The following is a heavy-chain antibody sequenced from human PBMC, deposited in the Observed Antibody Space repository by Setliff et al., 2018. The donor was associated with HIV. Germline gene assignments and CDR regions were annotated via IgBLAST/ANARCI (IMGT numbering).Heavy chain of an antibody. CDR2: IYHTGST. J-gene: IGHJ4*02. D-gene: IGHD3-22*01. CDR1: GGSINSTSYY. CDR3: ARDYYDSSGYIFFPGLPDY. Sequence: SETLSLTCTVSGGSINSTSYYWGWIRQPPGNGLEWIGGIYHTGSTYYKPSLKSRVTISVDTSKNQFSLRLSSVAAADTAVYYCARDYYDSSGYIFFPGLPDYWGQGTLVTVSS. V-gene: IGHV4-39*07.